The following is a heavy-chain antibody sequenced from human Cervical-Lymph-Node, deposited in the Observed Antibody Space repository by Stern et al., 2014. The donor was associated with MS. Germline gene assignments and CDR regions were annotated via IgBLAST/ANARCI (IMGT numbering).Heavy chain of an antibody. V-gene: IGHV1-3*01. CDR2: INAANGNT. CDR3: ARDKPVAVIYYYGMDV. D-gene: IGHD2-15*01. J-gene: IGHJ6*02. Sequence: QVQLVQSGAEVKKPGASVTVSCEASGYTFTTYAIHWVRQAPGQRLEWMGWINAANGNTKYSQKFQGRVTITRDTTATTASMALSSLKSEDTAVYYCARDKPVAVIYYYGMDVWGQGTTVTVSS. CDR1: GYTFTTYA.